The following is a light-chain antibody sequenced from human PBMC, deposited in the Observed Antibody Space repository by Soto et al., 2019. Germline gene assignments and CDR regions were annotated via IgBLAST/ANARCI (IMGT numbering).Light chain of an antibody. V-gene: IGKV1-39*01. J-gene: IGKJ2*02. CDR3: QQSYSIPCT. CDR2: SAS. CDR1: QSISTF. Sequence: DIQMTRSPSSLSASVGDRVTISCRASQSISTFLNWYQQKPGKAPKLLIYSASSLQSGVPSRFSGSGSGTDFTLTISSLQPEDFATYYCQQSYSIPCTFGQGTKLEIK.